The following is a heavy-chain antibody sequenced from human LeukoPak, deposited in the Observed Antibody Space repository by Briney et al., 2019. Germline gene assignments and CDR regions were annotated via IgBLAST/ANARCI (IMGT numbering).Heavy chain of an antibody. D-gene: IGHD6-13*01. Sequence: GGSLRVSCAASGFTFSSYWVHWVRQAPGKGLVWVSRINSDGSSTDYADSVKGRFTISRDNAKNALYLQMNSLRAEDTAVYYCARVLAVAGSSILRSWGQGTLVTVSS. CDR2: INSDGSST. V-gene: IGHV3-74*01. J-gene: IGHJ5*02. CDR1: GFTFSSYW. CDR3: ARVLAVAGSSILRS.